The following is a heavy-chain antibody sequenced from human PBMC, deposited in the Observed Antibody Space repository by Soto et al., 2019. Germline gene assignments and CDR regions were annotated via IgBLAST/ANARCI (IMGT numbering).Heavy chain of an antibody. CDR1: GFTFSSYA. CDR2: ISSNGGST. J-gene: IGHJ6*03. Sequence: GGSLRLSCAASGFTFSSYAMHWVRQAPGKGLEYVSAISSNGGSTYYANSVKGRFTISRDNSKNTLYLQMGSLRAEDMAVYYCTAYNGSGSYYPYYMDVWGKGTTVTVSS. V-gene: IGHV3-64*01. CDR3: TAYNGSGSYYPYYMDV. D-gene: IGHD3-10*01.